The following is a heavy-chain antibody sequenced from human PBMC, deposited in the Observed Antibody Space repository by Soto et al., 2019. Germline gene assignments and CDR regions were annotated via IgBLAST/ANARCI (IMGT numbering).Heavy chain of an antibody. V-gene: IGHV3-73*01. CDR1: GFTFSGSA. Sequence: GGSLRLSCAASGFTFSGSAMHWVRQASGKGLEWVGRIRSKANSYATAYAASGKGRFTISRDDSKNTAYLQMNSLKTEDTAVYYCTSHRALNNCGGVCSSISFDYWGQGTLVTVSS. D-gene: IGHD2-21*02. CDR2: IRSKANSYAT. CDR3: TSHRALNNCGGVCSSISFDY. J-gene: IGHJ4*02.